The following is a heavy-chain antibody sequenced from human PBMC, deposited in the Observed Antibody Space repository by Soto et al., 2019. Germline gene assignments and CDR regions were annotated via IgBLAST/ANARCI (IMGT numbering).Heavy chain of an antibody. CDR2: INPSGGST. CDR1: GYTFTSYY. CDR3: ARAGNCSSTSCRNWFDP. Sequence: QVQLVQSGAEVKKPGASVKVSCKASGYTFTSYYMHWVRQAPGQGLEWMGIINPSGGSTSYAQKFQGRVTMTRDTSTSTVYMELSSLRSEDTAVYYCARAGNCSSTSCRNWFDPWGQGTLVTVSS. J-gene: IGHJ5*02. V-gene: IGHV1-46*01. D-gene: IGHD2-2*03.